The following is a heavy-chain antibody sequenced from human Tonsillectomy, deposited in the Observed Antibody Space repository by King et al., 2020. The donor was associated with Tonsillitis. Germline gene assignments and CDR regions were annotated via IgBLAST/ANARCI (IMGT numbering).Heavy chain of an antibody. CDR1: GFTFRNYA. V-gene: IGHV3-23*04. Sequence: VQLVESGGGLVQPGGSLRLSCAASGFTFRNYAMTWVRQAPGKGLEWVSSISDRGVSTYYADSVKGRFTLSRYNSKNTLYLHMNSLRAEDTALYFCAKPRTGVWGIFELWGQGTTGTVSS. CDR2: ISDRGVST. J-gene: IGHJ6*02. CDR3: AKPRTGVWGIFEL. D-gene: IGHD3-3*02.